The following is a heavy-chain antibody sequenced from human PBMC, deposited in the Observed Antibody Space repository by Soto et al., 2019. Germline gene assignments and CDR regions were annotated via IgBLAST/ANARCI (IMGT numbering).Heavy chain of an antibody. Sequence: ASVKVSCKASGYTFARFAVHWVRQAPGQSLEWMGWINADNGQTKYSQNFQGRITMTTDKSASTAYLEVHSLRSQDTAFYYCARGEFCTRVGGVSWFDPWGQGTLVTVSS. CDR1: GYTFARFA. CDR2: INADNGQT. CDR3: ARGEFCTRVGGVSWFDP. J-gene: IGHJ5*02. D-gene: IGHD2-8*02. V-gene: IGHV1-3*01.